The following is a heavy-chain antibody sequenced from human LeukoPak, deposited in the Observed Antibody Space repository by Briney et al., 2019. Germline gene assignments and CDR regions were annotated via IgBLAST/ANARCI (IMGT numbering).Heavy chain of an antibody. V-gene: IGHV1-46*01. D-gene: IGHD6-13*01. CDR1: GYTFTSYY. CDR2: INPSGGST. J-gene: IGHJ3*02. Sequence: ASVKVSCKASGYTFTSYYMHWVRQAPGQGLEWMGIINPSGGSTSYAQKFQGRVTMTRDTSTSTVYMELSSLRAEDTAVYYCAKDHGAWQQLDAFDIWGQGTMVTVSS. CDR3: AKDHGAWQQLDAFDI.